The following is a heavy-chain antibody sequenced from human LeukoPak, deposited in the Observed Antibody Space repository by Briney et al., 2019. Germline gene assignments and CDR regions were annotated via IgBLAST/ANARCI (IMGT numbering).Heavy chain of an antibody. CDR1: GFTFTSSA. Sequence: SVKVSCKASGFTFTSSAMQWVRQARGQRLEWIGWIVVGSGNTNYAQKFQERVTITRDMSTSTAYMELSSLRSEDTAVYYCAARRHYYDSSGYYYIWGQGTLVTVSS. J-gene: IGHJ4*02. CDR3: AARRHYYDSSGYYYI. D-gene: IGHD3-22*01. CDR2: IVVGSGNT. V-gene: IGHV1-58*02.